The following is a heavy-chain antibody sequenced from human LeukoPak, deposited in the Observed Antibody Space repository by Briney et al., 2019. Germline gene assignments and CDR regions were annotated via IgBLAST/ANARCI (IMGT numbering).Heavy chain of an antibody. CDR2: ISGSGGTT. CDR1: GFTFSSYA. V-gene: IGHV3-23*01. CDR3: AVRGIIGGWFDP. D-gene: IGHD3-10*01. J-gene: IGHJ5*02. Sequence: GGSLRLSCAASGFTFSSYAMSWVRQAPGKGLEWVSSISGSGGTTYYADSVKGRSTISRDNSKNTLYLQMNSLRAEDTALYYCAVRGIIGGWFDPWGQGTLVTVSS.